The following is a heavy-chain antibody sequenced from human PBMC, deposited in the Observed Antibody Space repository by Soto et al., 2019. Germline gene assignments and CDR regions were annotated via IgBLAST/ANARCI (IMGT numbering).Heavy chain of an antibody. CDR2: MNPNSGNT. Sequence: GASVKVSCKASGYTFTSYDINWVRQATGQGLEWMGWMNPNSGNTGYAQKFQGRVTMTRNTSISTAYMELSSLRSEDTAVYYCARDLISRQSNSYYYFYYMDVWGKGTTVTV. CDR1: GYTFTSYD. CDR3: ARDLISRQSNSYYYFYYMDV. V-gene: IGHV1-8*01. D-gene: IGHD4-4*01. J-gene: IGHJ6*03.